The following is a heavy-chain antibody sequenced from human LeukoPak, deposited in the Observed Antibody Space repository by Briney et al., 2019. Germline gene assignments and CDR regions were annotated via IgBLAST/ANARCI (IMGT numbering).Heavy chain of an antibody. V-gene: IGHV4-59*01. CDR3: AINYYDTGAFDI. J-gene: IGHJ3*02. CDR1: GGSISSYY. CDR2: IYYSGST. D-gene: IGHD3-22*01. Sequence: PSETLSLTCTVSGGSISSYYWSWIRQPPGKGLEWIGYIYYSGSTNYNPSLKSRVTISVDTSKNQFSLKLSSVTAADTAVYYCAINYYDTGAFDIWGQGTMVTVSP.